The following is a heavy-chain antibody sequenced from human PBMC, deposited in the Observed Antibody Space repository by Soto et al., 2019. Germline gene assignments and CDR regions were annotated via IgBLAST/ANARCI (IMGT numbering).Heavy chain of an antibody. CDR2: INPNSGGT. D-gene: IGHD3-3*01. J-gene: IGHJ6*02. CDR3: ARARPFGVVNYGMDV. V-gene: IGHV1-2*02. Sequence: VASVKVSCKASGYTFTGYYMHWVRQAPGQGLEWMGWINPNSGGTNYAQKFQGRVTMTRDTSISTAYMELSRLRSDDTAVYYCARARPFGVVNYGMDVWGQGTTVTVSS. CDR1: GYTFTGYY.